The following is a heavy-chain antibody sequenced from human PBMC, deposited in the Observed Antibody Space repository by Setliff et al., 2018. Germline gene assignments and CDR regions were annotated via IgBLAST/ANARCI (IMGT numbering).Heavy chain of an antibody. V-gene: IGHV4-34*01. CDR3: ARGDYYDSSAYSPDTFDI. CDR2: INHSGSA. D-gene: IGHD3-22*01. J-gene: IGHJ3*02. CDR1: GGSISSYY. Sequence: SETLSLTCTVSGGSISSYYWSWIRQPPWKGLEWIGEINHSGSANYNPSLKSRVTISLDTSKNQFSLKLSSVTAADTAVYYCARGDYYDSSAYSPDTFDIWGQGTMVTVSS.